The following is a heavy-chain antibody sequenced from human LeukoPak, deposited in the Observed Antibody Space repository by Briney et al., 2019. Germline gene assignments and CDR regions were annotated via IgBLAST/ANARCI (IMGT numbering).Heavy chain of an antibody. J-gene: IGHJ6*02. Sequence: SETPSLTCAVSGGSISSGGYSWSWIRQPPGKGLEWIGYIYHSGSTYYNPSLKSRVTISVDRSKNQFSLKLSSVTAADTAVYYCARAILRYSYGYDYYYYGMDVWGQGTTVTVSS. CDR1: GGSISSGGYS. D-gene: IGHD5-18*01. CDR2: IYHSGST. V-gene: IGHV4-30-2*01. CDR3: ARAILRYSYGYDYYYYGMDV.